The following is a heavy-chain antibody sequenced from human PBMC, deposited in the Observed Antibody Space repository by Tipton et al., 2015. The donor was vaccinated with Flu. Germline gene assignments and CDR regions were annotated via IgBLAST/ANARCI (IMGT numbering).Heavy chain of an antibody. Sequence: TLSLTCTVSGGSLSGYYWSWIRQPAGKGLEWIGRIYTGGSSYYNPSLKSRVTMSVDTSKNQFSLKLDSMTAADTAVYFCARDGYSGYDFGYYFDSWGRGTLVTVSS. CDR1: GGSLSGYY. CDR2: IYTGGSS. V-gene: IGHV4-4*07. CDR3: ARDGYSGYDFGYYFDS. J-gene: IGHJ2*01. D-gene: IGHD5-12*01.